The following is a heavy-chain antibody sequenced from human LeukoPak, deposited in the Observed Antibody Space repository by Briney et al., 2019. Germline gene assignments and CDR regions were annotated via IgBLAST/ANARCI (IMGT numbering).Heavy chain of an antibody. CDR3: AREMAYCGGDCYSGFDYYYGMDV. D-gene: IGHD2-21*02. CDR2: ISYDGSNK. V-gene: IGHV3-30-3*01. Sequence: GGSLRLSCAASGFTFSSYAMHWVRQAPGKGLEWVAVISYDGSNKYYAVSVKGRFTISRDNSKNTLYLQMNSLRAEDTAVYYCAREMAYCGGDCYSGFDYYYGMDVWGQGTTVTVSS. J-gene: IGHJ6*02. CDR1: GFTFSSYA.